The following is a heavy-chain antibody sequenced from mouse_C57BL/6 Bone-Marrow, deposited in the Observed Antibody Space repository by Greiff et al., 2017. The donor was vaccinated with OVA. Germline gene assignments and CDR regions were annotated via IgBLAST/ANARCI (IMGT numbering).Heavy chain of an antibody. CDR3: ARRWLLDYFDY. CDR2: ISSGGSYT. D-gene: IGHD2-3*01. V-gene: IGHV5-6*02. CDR1: GFTFSSYG. J-gene: IGHJ2*01. Sequence: EVMLVESGGDLVKPGGSLKLSCAASGFTFSSYGMSWVRQTPDKRLEWVATISSGGSYTYYPDSVKGRFTISRDNAKNTLYLQMSSLKSEDTAMYYCARRWLLDYFDYWGRGTTLTVSS.